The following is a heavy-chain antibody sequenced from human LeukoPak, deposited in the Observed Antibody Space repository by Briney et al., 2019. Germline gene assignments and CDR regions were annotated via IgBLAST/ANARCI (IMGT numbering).Heavy chain of an antibody. V-gene: IGHV4-38-2*02. D-gene: IGHD3-22*01. CDR3: VRTWGGSSGRGAFDY. J-gene: IGHJ4*02. CDR2: IYHSGST. Sequence: SETLSLTCTVSGYSISSGYYWGWIRQPPGKGLEWIGSIYHSGSTYYNPSLKSRVTISVDTSKNQFSLKLSSVTAADTAVYYCVRTWGGSSGRGAFDYWGQGTLVTVSS. CDR1: GYSISSGYY.